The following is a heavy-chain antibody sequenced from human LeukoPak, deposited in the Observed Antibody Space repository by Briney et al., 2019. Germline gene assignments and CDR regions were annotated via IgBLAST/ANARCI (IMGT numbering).Heavy chain of an antibody. Sequence: SETLSLTCTVSGYSISSGYYWGWIRQPPGKGLEWIGSIYHSGSTYYNPSLKSRVTISVDTSKNQFSLKLSSVTAADTAVYYCARVDTMVRGVISANFDYWGQGTLVTVSS. J-gene: IGHJ4*02. V-gene: IGHV4-38-2*02. CDR3: ARVDTMVRGVISANFDY. CDR1: GYSISSGYY. D-gene: IGHD3-10*01. CDR2: IYHSGST.